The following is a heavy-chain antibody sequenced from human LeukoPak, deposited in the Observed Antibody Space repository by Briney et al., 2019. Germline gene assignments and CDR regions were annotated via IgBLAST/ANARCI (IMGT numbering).Heavy chain of an antibody. D-gene: IGHD3-10*01. CDR1: GYTFTSYD. Sequence: ASVTVSCKPSGYTFTSYDINWVRQAALQGLEWMGWMNPNSGNTGYAQKFQGRITMARNTSISTAYMELSSLTSADTAVYFCARRYDSGSYHLPHSGQGTLVTVSS. V-gene: IGHV1-8*01. CDR2: MNPNSGNT. CDR3: ARRYDSGSYHLPH. J-gene: IGHJ4*02.